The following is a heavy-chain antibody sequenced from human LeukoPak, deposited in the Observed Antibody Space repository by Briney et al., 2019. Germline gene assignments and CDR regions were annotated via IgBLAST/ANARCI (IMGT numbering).Heavy chain of an antibody. CDR3: ARDKDWNFD. V-gene: IGHV4-39*07. CDR1: GGSITNKNYY. Sequence: SETLSLTCSVSGGSITNKNYYWGWIRQPPGKGLEWIGNIYYDGRTYYNPSLKSRVTISVDTSKNQFSLKLNTVTAADTAVYYCARDKDWNFDWGQGTLVTVSS. CDR2: IYYDGRT. J-gene: IGHJ4*02. D-gene: IGHD1-7*01.